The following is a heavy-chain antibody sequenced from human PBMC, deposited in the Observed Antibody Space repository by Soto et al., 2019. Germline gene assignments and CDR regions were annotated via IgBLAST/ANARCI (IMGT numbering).Heavy chain of an antibody. Sequence: TSETLSLTCTVSGGSVSSGSYYWSWIRQPPGKGLEWIGYIYYSGSTNYNPSLKSRVTISVDTSKNQFSLKLSSVTAADTAVYYCAKGNDYYDSSGYSGMDVWGQGTTVTVSS. CDR1: GGSVSSGSYY. CDR3: AKGNDYYDSSGYSGMDV. V-gene: IGHV4-61*01. D-gene: IGHD3-22*01. CDR2: IYYSGST. J-gene: IGHJ6*02.